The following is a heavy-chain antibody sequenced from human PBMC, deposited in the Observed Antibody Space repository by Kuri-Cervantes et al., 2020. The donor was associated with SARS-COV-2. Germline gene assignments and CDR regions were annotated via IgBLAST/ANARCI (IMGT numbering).Heavy chain of an antibody. J-gene: IGHJ4*02. CDR3: ARAWDMTTAGVDY. V-gene: IGHV3-21*01. CDR1: GFTFSSYA. Sequence: GGSLRLSCAASGFTFSSYAMHWVRQAPGKGLEWVSSISSSSSYIYYADSVKGRFTISRDNAKNSLYLQMNSLRAEDTAVYYCARAWDMTTAGVDYWGQGTLVTVSS. CDR2: ISSSSSYI. D-gene: IGHD4-11*01.